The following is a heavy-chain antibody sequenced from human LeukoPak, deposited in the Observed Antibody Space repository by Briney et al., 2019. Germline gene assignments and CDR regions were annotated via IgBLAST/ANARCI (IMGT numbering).Heavy chain of an antibody. J-gene: IGHJ4*02. CDR3: AKAYSKTAIDY. CDR1: GFTFSSYA. V-gene: IGHV3-30*04. CDR2: ISYDGDNK. D-gene: IGHD2-21*01. Sequence: GGSLRLSCAASGFTFSSYAMHWVRQAPGKGLEGVAVISYDGDNKYYADSVKGRFTFSRDNFKSTLYLQMNSLRAEDTAVYYCAKAYSKTAIDYWGQGTLVTVSS.